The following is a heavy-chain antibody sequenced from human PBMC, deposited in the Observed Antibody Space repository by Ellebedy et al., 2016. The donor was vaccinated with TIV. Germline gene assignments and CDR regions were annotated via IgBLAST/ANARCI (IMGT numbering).Heavy chain of an antibody. D-gene: IGHD4-23*01. CDR2: IYANGAT. CDR1: GASISSYF. CDR3: AKLSQSPVVPTANYYFDY. Sequence: SETLSLTXTVSGASISSYFWTWIWQRAGGALEYIGRIYANGATNYNPSLSSRLTMSVDTSKNQFSLKLSSVTAADTAVYYCAKLSQSPVVPTANYYFDYWGQGILVTVSS. V-gene: IGHV4-4*07. J-gene: IGHJ4*02.